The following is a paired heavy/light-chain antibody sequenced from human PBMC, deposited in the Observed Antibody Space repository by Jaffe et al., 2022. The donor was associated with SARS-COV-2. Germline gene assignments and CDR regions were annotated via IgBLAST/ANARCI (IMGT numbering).Heavy chain of an antibody. CDR2: INHRGIT. CDR1: GGSISGYF. V-gene: IGHV4-34*02. J-gene: IGHJ5*02. Sequence: QVQLQQWGAGLLKPSETLSLTCAVYGGSISGYFWSWIRQPPGKGLEWIGEINHRGITNYNPSLKSRVTLSLDTSKKQFFLNLTSMTAADTAVYYCATNQGDYDAWGQGTLVSVSS. D-gene: IGHD4-17*01. CDR3: ATNQGDYDA.
Light chain of an antibody. J-gene: IGLJ3*02. V-gene: IGLV1-44*01. CDR2: SNN. Sequence: QSVLTQPPSASGTPGQRITIFCSGSSSNIGSNPVNWYQVLPGTAPKLLIYSNNQRPSGVPDRFSGSKSGTSGSLAISGLQSDDESDYYCATWDDSLNAWVFGGGTKLTVL. CDR3: ATWDDSLNAWV. CDR1: SSNIGSNP.